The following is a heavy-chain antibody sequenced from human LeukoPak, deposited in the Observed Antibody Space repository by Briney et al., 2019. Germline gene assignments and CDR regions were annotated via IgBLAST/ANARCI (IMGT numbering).Heavy chain of an antibody. V-gene: IGHV3-53*04. CDR2: IYSGGST. CDR3: ARDSLSYYYGMDV. D-gene: IGHD2-15*01. CDR1: GFTVSSNY. Sequence: RGSLRLSCAASGFTVSSNYMSWVRQAPGKGLEWVSVIYSGGSTYYADSVKGRFTISRHNSKNTLYLQMNSLRAEDTAVYYCARDSLSYYYGMDVWGQGTTVTVSS. J-gene: IGHJ6*02.